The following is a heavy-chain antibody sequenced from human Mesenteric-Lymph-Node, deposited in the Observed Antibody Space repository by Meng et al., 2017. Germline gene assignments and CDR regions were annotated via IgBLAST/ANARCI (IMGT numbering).Heavy chain of an antibody. D-gene: IGHD4-17*01. CDR3: ARDRKHYGERGWFDP. J-gene: IGHJ5*02. CDR2: IYYSGST. CDR1: GGSISSGDYY. Sequence: VPLQEPGPGLVQPSQTLSLTCTVSGGSISSGDYYWSWIRQPPGKGLEWIGYIYYSGSTYSNASLKSRVTISIDRSKNQFSLKLSSVTAADTAVYYCARDRKHYGERGWFDPWGQGTLVTVSS. V-gene: IGHV4-30-4*01.